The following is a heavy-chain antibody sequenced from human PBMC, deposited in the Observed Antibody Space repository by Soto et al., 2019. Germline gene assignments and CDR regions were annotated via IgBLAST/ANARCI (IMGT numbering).Heavy chain of an antibody. CDR2: ISSSGSFT. Sequence: QVQLVESGGGLVRPGGPLRLSCAASGFTFSDHYMSWIRQAPGKGLEWISYISSSGSFTNYADSVKGRFTISRDNGKKSLYLQMNNLSAEDTALYYCARGRLTYYYYGLDVCGQGTTVTVS. CDR3: ARGRLTYYYYGLDV. J-gene: IGHJ6*02. D-gene: IGHD3-10*01. CDR1: GFTFSDHY. V-gene: IGHV3-11*06.